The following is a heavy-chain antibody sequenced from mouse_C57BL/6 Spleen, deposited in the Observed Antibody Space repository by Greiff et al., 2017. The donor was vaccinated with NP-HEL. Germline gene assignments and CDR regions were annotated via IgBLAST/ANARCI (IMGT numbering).Heavy chain of an antibody. V-gene: IGHV1-61*01. CDR3: ARSGGGSSPLGY. J-gene: IGHJ4*01. CDR2: IYPSDSET. D-gene: IGHD1-1*01. Sequence: QVQLQQPGAELVRPGSSVKLSCKASGYTFTSYWMDWVKQRPGQGLEWIGNIYPSDSETHYNQKFKDKATLTEDKSSSTAYMQLSSLTSEDSAVYYCARSGGGSSPLGYWGQGTSVTVSS. CDR1: GYTFTSYW.